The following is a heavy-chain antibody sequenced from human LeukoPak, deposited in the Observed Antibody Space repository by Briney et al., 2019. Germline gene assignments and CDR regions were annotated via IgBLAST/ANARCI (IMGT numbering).Heavy chain of an antibody. V-gene: IGHV4-59*01. D-gene: IGHD6-13*01. Sequence: SETLSLTCTVSGGSISSYYWSWIRQPPGKGLEWIGYIYDSESTNYNPSLKSRVTISVDTSKNQFSLKLSSVTAADTAVYYCARHSAHSSTNDAFDIWGQGVMVTVSS. J-gene: IGHJ3*02. CDR2: IYDSEST. CDR3: ARHSAHSSTNDAFDI. CDR1: GGSISSYY.